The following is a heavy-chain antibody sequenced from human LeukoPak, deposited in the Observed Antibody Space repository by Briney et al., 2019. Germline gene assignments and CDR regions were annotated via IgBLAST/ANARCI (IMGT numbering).Heavy chain of an antibody. V-gene: IGHV3-23*01. CDR3: AKDRSAAAGYSSDY. J-gene: IGHJ4*02. CDR2: ISEAGGST. CDR1: GFTFSNCA. D-gene: IGHD6-13*01. Sequence: GGSLRLSCAASGFTFSNCAMSWVRQAPGKGLEWVSGISEAGGSTNYADSVKGRFTISRDNSKNTLYLQMNSLRVEDTALYYCAKDRSAAAGYSSDYWGQGTLVTVSS.